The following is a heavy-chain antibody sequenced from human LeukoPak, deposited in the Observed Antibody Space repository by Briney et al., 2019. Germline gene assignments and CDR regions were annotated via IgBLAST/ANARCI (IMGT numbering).Heavy chain of an antibody. CDR3: TRVGYIDEGIDY. J-gene: IGHJ4*02. CDR2: IKQDGSKK. Sequence: GGSLRHSCVASGFPFSSYWMTWVRQAPGKGLEWVANIKQDGSKKSYVDSVKGRFTISRDNAKNSLYLQMNSLRAEDTAIYYCTRVGYIDEGIDYWGQGTLVTVSS. V-gene: IGHV3-7*04. CDR1: GFPFSSYW. D-gene: IGHD5-24*01.